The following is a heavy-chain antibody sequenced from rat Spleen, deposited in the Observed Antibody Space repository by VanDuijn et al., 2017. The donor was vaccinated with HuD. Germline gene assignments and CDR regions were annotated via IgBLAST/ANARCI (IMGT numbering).Heavy chain of an antibody. D-gene: IGHD1-2*01. V-gene: IGHV5-31*01. CDR3: TTDRDYYSSYIPRFAY. J-gene: IGHJ3*01. Sequence: EVQLAESGGGLVQPGRSLKLSCAASGFTFNNYWMTWIRQAPGKGLEWVASITNTGGSTYYPDSVKGRFTISRDNAKSTLYLQMDSLRSEDTATYYCTTDRDYYSSYIPRFAYWGQGTLVTVSS. CDR1: GFTFNNYW. CDR2: ITNTGGST.